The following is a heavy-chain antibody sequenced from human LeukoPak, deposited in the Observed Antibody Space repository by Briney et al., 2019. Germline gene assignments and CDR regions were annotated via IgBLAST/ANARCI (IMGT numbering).Heavy chain of an antibody. J-gene: IGHJ6*02. CDR2: IYSGGST. V-gene: IGHV3-53*01. Sequence: GGSLRLSCAASGFTVSSNYMSWVRQAPGKGLEWVSVIYSGGSTYYADSVKGRFTISRDNSKNTLYLQMNRLRAEDTAVYYCARDGTVTGDPPYYYYGMDVWGQGTTVTVSS. D-gene: IGHD4-17*01. CDR3: ARDGTVTGDPPYYYYGMDV. CDR1: GFTVSSNY.